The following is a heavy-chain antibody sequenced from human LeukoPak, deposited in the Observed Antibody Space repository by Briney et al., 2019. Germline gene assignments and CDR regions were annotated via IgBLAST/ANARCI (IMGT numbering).Heavy chain of an antibody. CDR1: GGTFSSYA. J-gene: IGHJ4*02. V-gene: IGHV1-69*13. D-gene: IGHD2-15*01. Sequence: SVKVSCTASGGTFSSYAISWVRQAPGQGLEWMGGIIPIFGTANYAQKFQGRVTITADESTSTAYMELSSLRSEDTAVYYCARDGCSGGSCYSEGYYFDYWGQGTLVTVSS. CDR2: IIPIFGTA. CDR3: ARDGCSGGSCYSEGYYFDY.